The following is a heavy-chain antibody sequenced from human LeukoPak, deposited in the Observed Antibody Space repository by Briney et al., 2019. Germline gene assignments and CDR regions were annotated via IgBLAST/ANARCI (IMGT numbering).Heavy chain of an antibody. J-gene: IGHJ4*02. CDR3: ARDSLSGSPDY. CDR2: IYYSGST. Sequence: SETLSLTCTVSGGSISSGGYYWSWIRRHPGKGLEWIGYIYYSGSTYYNPSLKSRVTISVDTSKNQFSLKLSSVTAADTAVYYCARDSLSGSPDYWGQGTLVTVSS. CDR1: GGSISSGGYY. V-gene: IGHV4-31*03. D-gene: IGHD1-26*01.